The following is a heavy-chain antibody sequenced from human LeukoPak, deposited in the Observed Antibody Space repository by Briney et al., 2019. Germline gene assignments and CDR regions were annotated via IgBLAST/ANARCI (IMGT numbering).Heavy chain of an antibody. V-gene: IGHV7-4-1*02. CDR3: ARGVPAAHIRN. Sequence: WASVKVSCKASGYTFTSYAMNWVRQAPGQGLEWMGWINTNTGNPTYAQGFTGRFVFSLDTSVSTAYLQNSSLKAEDTAVYYCARGVPAAHIRNWGQGTLVTVSS. J-gene: IGHJ4*02. CDR1: GYTFTSYA. CDR2: INTNTGNP. D-gene: IGHD2-2*01.